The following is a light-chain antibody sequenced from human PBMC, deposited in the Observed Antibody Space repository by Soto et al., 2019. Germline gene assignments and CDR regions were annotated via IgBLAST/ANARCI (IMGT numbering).Light chain of an antibody. Sequence: QSVLTQPPSASGTPGQRVTISCSGSTSNIGSNYVYWYQQLPGTAPKLLIYSNNQRPSGVPDRFSGSKSGNSASLAISGLRSEDEADYYCVAWDDSLSAYVFGTGTKLTVL. V-gene: IGLV1-47*02. CDR1: TSNIGSNY. CDR3: VAWDDSLSAYV. CDR2: SNN. J-gene: IGLJ1*01.